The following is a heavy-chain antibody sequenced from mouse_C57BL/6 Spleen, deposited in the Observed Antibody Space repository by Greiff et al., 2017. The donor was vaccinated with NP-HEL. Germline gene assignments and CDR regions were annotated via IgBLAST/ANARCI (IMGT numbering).Heavy chain of an antibody. V-gene: IGHV1-15*01. CDR2: IDPETGGT. J-gene: IGHJ3*01. CDR1: GYTFTDYE. D-gene: IGHD1-1*01. CDR3: TRYGSSYEGFAY. Sequence: VQLQQSGAELVRPGASVTLSCKASGYTFTDYEMHWVKQTPVHGLEWIGAIDPETGGTAYDQKFKGKAILTADKSSSTAYMELRSLTSEDSAVYYCTRYGSSYEGFAYWGQGTLVTVSA.